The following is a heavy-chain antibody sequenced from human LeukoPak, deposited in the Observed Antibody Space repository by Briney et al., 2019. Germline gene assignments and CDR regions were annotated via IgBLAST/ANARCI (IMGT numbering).Heavy chain of an antibody. J-gene: IGHJ4*02. V-gene: IGHV1-18*01. CDR2: ISAYNGNT. Sequence: GASVKVSCKASGYTFTSYDINWVRQAPGQGLEWMGWISAYNGNTNYAQKLQGRVTMTTDTSTSTAYMELRSLRSDDTAVYYCARSPYSSSWLLPRSQFDYWGQGTLVTVSS. CDR3: ARSPYSSSWLLPRSQFDY. D-gene: IGHD6-13*01. CDR1: GYTFTSYD.